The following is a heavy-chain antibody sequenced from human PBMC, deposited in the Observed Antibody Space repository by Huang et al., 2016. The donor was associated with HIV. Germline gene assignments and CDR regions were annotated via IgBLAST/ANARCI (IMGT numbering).Heavy chain of an antibody. CDR1: GASFSGSY. CDR2: ITHDGLP. J-gene: IGHJ1*01. CDR3: ARGTCYYDRSNYPRLGYFDH. D-gene: IGHD3-22*01. V-gene: IGHV4-34*02. Sequence: QVQLQQWGAGLLKASETLSLSCAVYGASFSGSYWTWLRQTPGKGLEWIGQITHDGLPTYNPSLYCRVALSVDASKSQIFLTLSSVTAADTAVYFCARGTCYYDRSNYPRLGYFDHWGQGSLVTVSP.